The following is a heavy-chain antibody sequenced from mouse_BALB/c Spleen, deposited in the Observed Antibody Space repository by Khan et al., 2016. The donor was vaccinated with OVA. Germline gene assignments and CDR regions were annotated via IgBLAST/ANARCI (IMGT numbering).Heavy chain of an antibody. CDR3: ARSIMAN. V-gene: IGHV3-2*02. J-gene: IGHJ2*01. CDR1: GYPITSDYA. CDR2: ISYSGST. Sequence: EVKLLESGPGLVKPSQSLSLTCTVTGYPITSDYAWNWIRQFSGNKLEWMGHISYSGSTCFNPSLKSRIPITRDTSRNQFFLQLKSVTTEDTAAYYCARSIMANWGQGTTLTVSS.